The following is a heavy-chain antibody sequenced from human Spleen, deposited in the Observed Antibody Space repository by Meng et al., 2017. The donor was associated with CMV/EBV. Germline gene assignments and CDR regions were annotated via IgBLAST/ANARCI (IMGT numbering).Heavy chain of an antibody. CDR2: VYYSGST. CDR1: GGSISSSSYY. Sequence: SETLSLTCTVSGGSISSSSYYWGWIRQPPGKGLEWIGNVYYSGSTNYNPSHKSRVSISLDTSRNQVSLSLGSATAADTAVYYCASVRSAFDVWGHGTMVTVSS. V-gene: IGHV4-39*01. J-gene: IGHJ3*01. CDR3: ASVRSAFDV.